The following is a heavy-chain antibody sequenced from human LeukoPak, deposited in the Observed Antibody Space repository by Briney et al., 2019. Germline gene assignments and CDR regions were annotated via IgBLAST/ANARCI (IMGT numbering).Heavy chain of an antibody. CDR2: IYYSGRT. CDR3: ARKNDFDI. CDR1: GGSISNDH. V-gene: IGHV4-59*01. D-gene: IGHD2/OR15-2a*01. J-gene: IGHJ3*02. Sequence: SETLSLTCTVSGGSISNDHWNWIRQPPGKGLEWIGCIYYSGRTYYNPSLKSRVSIPVDMSKSQFSLRLTSVTAADTAVYYCARKNDFDIWGQGTLVTVSS.